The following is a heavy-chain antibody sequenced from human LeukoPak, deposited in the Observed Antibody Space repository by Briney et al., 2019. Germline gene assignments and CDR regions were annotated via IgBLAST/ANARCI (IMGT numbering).Heavy chain of an antibody. Sequence: SVKVSCKASGGTFSSYAISWVRQAPGQGLEWMGGIIPIFGTANYAQKFQGRVTITADESTSTAYMELSSLRPEDTAVYYCARELRYCTNGVCEDAFDIWGQGTMVTVSS. CDR1: GGTFSSYA. D-gene: IGHD2-8*01. CDR3: ARELRYCTNGVCEDAFDI. V-gene: IGHV1-69*01. CDR2: IIPIFGTA. J-gene: IGHJ3*02.